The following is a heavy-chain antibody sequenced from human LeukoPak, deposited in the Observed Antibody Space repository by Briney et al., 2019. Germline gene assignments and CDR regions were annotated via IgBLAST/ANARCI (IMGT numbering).Heavy chain of an antibody. Sequence: GGSLRLSCAASGFTFSSYSMNWVRQAPGKGLEWVSSISSTSSYIFYADSVKGRFTISRDNAKNSLYLQMNSLRAEDTAVYYCAKDSPVASGSYYGNFDSWGQGTLVTVSS. CDR2: ISSTSSYI. V-gene: IGHV3-21*04. J-gene: IGHJ4*02. CDR1: GFTFSSYS. CDR3: AKDSPVASGSYYGNFDS. D-gene: IGHD1-26*01.